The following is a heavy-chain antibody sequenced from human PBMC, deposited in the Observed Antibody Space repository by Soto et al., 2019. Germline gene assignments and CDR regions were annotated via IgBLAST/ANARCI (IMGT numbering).Heavy chain of an antibody. CDR2: MEPSTGTT. Sequence: ASVKVSCKASGYSFTSLDINWVRQTAGQGLEWMGWMEPSTGTTGYAQKFQCRVTMTRDTSINTAYMELTTLTSDDTAFYYCARGVSAGVDYWGQGTLVTVSS. CDR1: GYSFTSLD. CDR3: ARGVSAGVDY. D-gene: IGHD1-26*01. V-gene: IGHV1-8*01. J-gene: IGHJ4*02.